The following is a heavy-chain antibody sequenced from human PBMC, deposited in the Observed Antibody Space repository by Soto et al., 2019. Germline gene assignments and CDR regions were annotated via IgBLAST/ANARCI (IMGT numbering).Heavy chain of an antibody. CDR2: ISAYNGNT. V-gene: IGHV1-18*01. CDR3: ARAVGYCSGGSCPRSYNWFDP. D-gene: IGHD2-15*01. J-gene: IGHJ5*02. Sequence: ASVKVSCKASGYTFTSYGISWVRQAPGQGLEWMGWISAYNGNTNYAQKLQGRVTMTTDTSTSTAYMELRSLRSDDTAVYYCARAVGYCSGGSCPRSYNWFDPWGQGTLVTV. CDR1: GYTFTSYG.